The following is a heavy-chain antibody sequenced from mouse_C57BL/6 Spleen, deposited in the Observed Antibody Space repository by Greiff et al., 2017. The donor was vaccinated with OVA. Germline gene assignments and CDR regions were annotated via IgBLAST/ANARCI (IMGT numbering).Heavy chain of an antibody. V-gene: IGHV1-26*01. Sequence: EVQLQQSGPELVKPGASVKISCKASGYTFTDYYMNWVKQSHGKSLEWIGDINPNNGGTSYNQKFKGKATLTVDKSTSTAYMELSSLTSEDSAVYYCARGGYDYDEGDYYAMDYWGQGTSVTVSS. CDR1: GYTFTDYY. CDR3: ARGGYDYDEGDYYAMDY. CDR2: INPNNGGT. J-gene: IGHJ4*01. D-gene: IGHD2-4*01.